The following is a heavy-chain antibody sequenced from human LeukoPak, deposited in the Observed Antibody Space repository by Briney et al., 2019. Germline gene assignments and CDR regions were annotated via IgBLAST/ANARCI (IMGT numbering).Heavy chain of an antibody. CDR1: GGSISSYY. J-gene: IGHJ4*02. CDR2: IYYSGST. CDR3: ARSSGTGTFSY. V-gene: IGHV4-59*08. Sequence: SETLSLTCTVSGGSISSYYWSWIRQPPGKGLEWIGYIYYSGSTNYNPSLKSRVTISVDTSKNHFSLKMSSVTAADTAVYYCARSSGTGTFSYWGQGTLVTVSS. D-gene: IGHD6-25*01.